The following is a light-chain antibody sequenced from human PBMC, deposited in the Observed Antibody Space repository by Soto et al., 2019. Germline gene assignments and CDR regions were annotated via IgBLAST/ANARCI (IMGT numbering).Light chain of an antibody. CDR2: LNSDGSH. J-gene: IGLJ2*01. Sequence: LVVTQSPSASASLGASVKLTCTLSSGHSSYAIAWHQQQPEKGPRYLMKLNSDGSHSKGDGIPDRFSGSSSGAERYLTISSLQSEDEADYYCQTWGTGIHVVFGGGTKLTVL. CDR1: SGHSSYA. V-gene: IGLV4-69*01. CDR3: QTWGTGIHVV.